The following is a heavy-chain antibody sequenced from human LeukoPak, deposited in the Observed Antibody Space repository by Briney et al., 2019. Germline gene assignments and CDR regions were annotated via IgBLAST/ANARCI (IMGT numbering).Heavy chain of an antibody. CDR3: AKGSSSSRPYYFDY. D-gene: IGHD6-6*01. V-gene: IGHV3-23*01. CDR1: EFPFRNYA. J-gene: IGHJ4*02. CDR2: ITDSGGNT. Sequence: GGPLRLSCAASEFPFRNYAMSWVRQAPGKGLEWVSAITDSGGNTYHADSVKGRFTISRDNSKNTLFLQMYSLRVEDTAVYYCAKGSSSSRPYYFDYWGQGTLVTVSS.